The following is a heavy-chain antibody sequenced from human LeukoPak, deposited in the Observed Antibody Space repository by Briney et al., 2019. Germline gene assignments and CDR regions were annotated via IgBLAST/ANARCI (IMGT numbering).Heavy chain of an antibody. V-gene: IGHV4-30-4*08. J-gene: IGHJ4*02. CDR2: IYYSGST. CDR3: ARGSHDFWSGYSPVDY. Sequence: SETLSLTCTVSGGSISSGDYYWSWIRQPPGKGLEWIGYIYYSGSTYYNPSLKSRVTISVDTSKNQFSLKLSSVTVADTAVYYCARGSHDFWSGYSPVDYWGQGTLVTVSS. D-gene: IGHD3-3*01. CDR1: GGSISSGDYY.